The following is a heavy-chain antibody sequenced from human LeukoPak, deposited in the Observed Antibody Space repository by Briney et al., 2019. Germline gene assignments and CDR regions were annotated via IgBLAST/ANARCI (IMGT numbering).Heavy chain of an antibody. D-gene: IGHD1-1*01. CDR3: TRATGVGLIDY. CDR2: INHSGST. V-gene: IGHV4-34*01. CDR1: GGSFSGYY. Sequence: SETLSLTCAVYGGSFSGYYWSWIRQPPGKGLEWIGEINHSGSTNYNPSLKSRVTISVDTSNNQFSLKLSSVTAADTAVYYCTRATGVGLIDYWGQGTLVTVSS. J-gene: IGHJ4*02.